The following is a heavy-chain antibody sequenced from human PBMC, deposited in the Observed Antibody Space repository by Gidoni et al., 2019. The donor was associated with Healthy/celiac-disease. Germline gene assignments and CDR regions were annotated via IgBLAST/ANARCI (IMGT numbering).Heavy chain of an antibody. CDR3: ARDLNHYYGSEY. Sequence: EVQLVESGGGLVQPGGSLRLSCAASGFTFSSYWMHWVRQAPGKGLVWVSRINRDGSSTSYADSVKGRFTISRDNAKNTLYLQMNSLRAEDTAVYYCARDLNHYYGSEYWGQGTLVTVSS. V-gene: IGHV3-74*01. CDR1: GFTFSSYW. J-gene: IGHJ4*02. D-gene: IGHD3-10*01. CDR2: INRDGSST.